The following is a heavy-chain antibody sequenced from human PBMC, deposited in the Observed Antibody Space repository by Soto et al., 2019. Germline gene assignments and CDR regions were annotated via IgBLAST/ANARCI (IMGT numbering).Heavy chain of an antibody. J-gene: IGHJ4*02. Sequence: LRLSCSASRFTFGGYAISWVRHAPVKVLEWVSGITGNAANTVYADSVKGRFTISRDNSKNALYLQLNSLRAEDTAVYFCAKAARDCGGDCYSSYFDSWGQGALVTVSS. CDR3: AKAARDCGGDCYSSYFDS. D-gene: IGHD2-21*02. CDR2: ITGNAANT. V-gene: IGHV3-23*01. CDR1: RFTFGGYA.